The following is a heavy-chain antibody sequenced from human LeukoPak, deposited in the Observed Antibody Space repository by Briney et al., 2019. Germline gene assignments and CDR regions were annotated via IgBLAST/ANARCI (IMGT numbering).Heavy chain of an antibody. CDR2: ISGDGDST. D-gene: IGHD6-13*01. Sequence: GGPLRLSCAASGFNFEDYAMHWVRPAPGKSREEVSLISGDGDSTYYADSVKGRFTISRDNSKNSLYLQMNSLRTEDTALYYCAKGYSSSWYLGAFDIWGQGTMVTVSS. CDR1: GFNFEDYA. V-gene: IGHV3-43*02. CDR3: AKGYSSSWYLGAFDI. J-gene: IGHJ3*02.